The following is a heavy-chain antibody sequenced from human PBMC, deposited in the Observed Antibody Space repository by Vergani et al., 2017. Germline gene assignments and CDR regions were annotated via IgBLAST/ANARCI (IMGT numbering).Heavy chain of an antibody. V-gene: IGHV3-23*01. Sequence: EVQLLESGGGLVQPGGFLRLSFAASGFPFSSYAMSWVRQAPGKGLEWVSAISGSGGSTYYADSVKGRFTISRDNSKNTLYLQMNSLRAEDTAVYYCAKYRIGDSNTFDYWGQGTLVTVSS. J-gene: IGHJ4*02. CDR3: AKYRIGDSNTFDY. D-gene: IGHD2-21*02. CDR1: GFPFSSYA. CDR2: ISGSGGST.